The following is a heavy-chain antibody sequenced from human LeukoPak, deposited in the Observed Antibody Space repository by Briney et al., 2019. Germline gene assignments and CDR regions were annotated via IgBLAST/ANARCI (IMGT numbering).Heavy chain of an antibody. CDR1: GGSFSGYY. CDR2: INHSGST. CDR3: HSGSYYLDY. J-gene: IGHJ4*02. Sequence: PSETLSLTCAVYGGSFSGYYWSWIRQPPRKGLEWIGEINHSGSTNYNPSLKSRVTISVDTSKNQFSLKLSSVTAADTAVYYCHSGSYYLDYWGQGTLVTVSS. V-gene: IGHV4-34*01. D-gene: IGHD1-26*01.